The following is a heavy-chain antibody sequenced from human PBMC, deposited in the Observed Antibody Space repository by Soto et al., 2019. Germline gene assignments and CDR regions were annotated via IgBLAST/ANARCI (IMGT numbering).Heavy chain of an antibody. D-gene: IGHD6-25*01. CDR3: ARDAAP. V-gene: IGHV4-31*03. Sequence: QVQLQESGPGLVKASQTLSLTCTVSGGSISSGGYYWSWIRQHPGKGLERIGYIYNSGSTYYNPSLNSRVTTSADSSKNQLSLRLSSVTAAATAVYYCARDAAPWGQGTLVTVSS. CDR1: GGSISSGGYY. J-gene: IGHJ5*02. CDR2: IYNSGST.